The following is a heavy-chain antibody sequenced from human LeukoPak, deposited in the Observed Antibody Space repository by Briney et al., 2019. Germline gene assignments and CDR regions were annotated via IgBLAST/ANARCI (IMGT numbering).Heavy chain of an antibody. Sequence: PGGSLRLSCAASGFTFSTYTMYWVRQAPGKGLEYFSAISSNGGSTYSADSVKGRFAISRDNSKNTLYLQVSSLRAEDTAVYYCARDRDRVVITPFDYWGQGTLVTVSS. D-gene: IGHD3-22*01. V-gene: IGHV3-64D*06. CDR3: ARDRDRVVITPFDY. CDR2: ISSNGGST. CDR1: GFTFSTYT. J-gene: IGHJ4*02.